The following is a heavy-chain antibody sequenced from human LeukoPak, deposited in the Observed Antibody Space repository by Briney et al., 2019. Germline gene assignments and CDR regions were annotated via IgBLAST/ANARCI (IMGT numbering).Heavy chain of an antibody. V-gene: IGHV3-72*01. CDR3: ATVEGNYGH. CDR2: ARNKPKGYTT. CDR1: GFTFSDHY. Sequence: PGGSLRLSCEVFGFTFSDHYMDWVRQAPGKGLEWVGRARNKPKGYTTVYAAFVKGRFTISRDDSKDSLYLQMNSLKTDDTAVYYRATVEGNYGHWGQGTLVTVSS. J-gene: IGHJ1*01. D-gene: IGHD1-7*01.